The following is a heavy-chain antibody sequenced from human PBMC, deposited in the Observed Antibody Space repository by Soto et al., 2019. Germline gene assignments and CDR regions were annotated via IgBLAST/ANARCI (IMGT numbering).Heavy chain of an antibody. D-gene: IGHD3-22*01. CDR2: INAGNGNT. V-gene: IGHV1-3*01. J-gene: IGHJ4*02. CDR1: GYTFTSYA. CDR3: ASTGYYDSSGYPYYFDY. Sequence: ASVKVSCKASGYTFTSYAMHWVRRAPGQRQEWMGCINAGNGNTKYSQKFQGRVTITRDTSASTDYMELSSLRSEDTAVYYCASTGYYDSSGYPYYFDYWGQGTLVTVSS.